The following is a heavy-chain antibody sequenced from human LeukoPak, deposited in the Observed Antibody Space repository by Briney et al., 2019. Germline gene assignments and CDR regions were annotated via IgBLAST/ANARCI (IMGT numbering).Heavy chain of an antibody. D-gene: IGHD3-22*01. CDR3: ARDPSVPYYYDSSGLDY. CDR1: GYTLTSYG. V-gene: IGHV1-18*01. J-gene: IGHJ4*02. CDR2: IIAYNGNT. Sequence: ASVKDSCKASGYTLTSYGISWVRPAPGQGLEWMGWIIAYNGNTNYAQKLQGRVTMTTDTSTSTAYMELRSLRSDDTAVYYCARDPSVPYYYDSSGLDYWGQGTLVTVSS.